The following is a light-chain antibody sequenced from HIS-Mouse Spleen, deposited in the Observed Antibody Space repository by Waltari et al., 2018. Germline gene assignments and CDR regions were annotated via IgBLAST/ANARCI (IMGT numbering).Light chain of an antibody. CDR1: QSISSW. V-gene: IGKV1-5*03. CDR3: QQYNSYSRT. Sequence: DIQMTQSPSTLSASVGDRVTITCRASQSISSWWAWYQQKPGKAPKLLIYKASSLESGVPSRFSGSGSGTECTLTISSLQPDDFATYYCQQYNSYSRTFGQGTKVEIK. CDR2: KAS. J-gene: IGKJ1*01.